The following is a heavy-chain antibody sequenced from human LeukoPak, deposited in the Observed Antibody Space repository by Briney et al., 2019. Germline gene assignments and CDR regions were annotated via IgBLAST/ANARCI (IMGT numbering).Heavy chain of an antibody. D-gene: IGHD3-3*01. CDR1: GGSFSGYY. CDR2: INHSGST. CDR3: ARVDHNDFWSGYYSWFDP. V-gene: IGHV4-34*01. J-gene: IGHJ5*02. Sequence: SETLSLTCAVYGGSFSGYYWSWIRQPPGKGLEWIGEINHSGSTNYNPSLKSRVTISVDTSKNQFSLKLSSVTAADTAVYYCARVDHNDFWSGYYSWFDPWGQGALVTVSS.